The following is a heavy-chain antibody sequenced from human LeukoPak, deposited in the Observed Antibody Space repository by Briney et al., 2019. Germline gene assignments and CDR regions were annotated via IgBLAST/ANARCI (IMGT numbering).Heavy chain of an antibody. D-gene: IGHD2-15*01. CDR1: GGSISSSSYY. CDR3: ARQKSYSSYSMYYFDY. CDR2: IYYSGST. J-gene: IGHJ4*02. V-gene: IGHV4-39*01. Sequence: SETLSLTCTVSGGSISSSSYYWGWIRQPPGKGLEWIGSIYYSGSTYYNPSLKSRVTISVDTSKNQFSLKLSSVTAADTAVYYCARQKSYSSYSMYYFDYWGQGTLVTVSS.